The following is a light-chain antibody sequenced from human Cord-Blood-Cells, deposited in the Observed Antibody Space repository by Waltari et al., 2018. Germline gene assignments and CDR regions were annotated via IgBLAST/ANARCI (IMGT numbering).Light chain of an antibody. Sequence: DIVMTKYQDSLAVSLGEWATITCKSSQSVLYSSNNKNYLAWYQQKPGQPPTLLIYWASTRESGVPDRFSGSGSGTDFTLTISSLQAEDVAVYYCQQYYSTPPSYTFGQGTKLEIK. CDR1: QSVLYSSNNKNY. V-gene: IGKV4-1*01. CDR3: QQYYSTPPSYT. CDR2: WAS. J-gene: IGKJ2*01.